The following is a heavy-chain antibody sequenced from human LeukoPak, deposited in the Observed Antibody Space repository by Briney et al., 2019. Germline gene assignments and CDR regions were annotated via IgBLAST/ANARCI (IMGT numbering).Heavy chain of an antibody. CDR1: GGSFSGYY. D-gene: IGHD3-22*01. CDR3: ARGDYYDSSVPISDY. Sequence: SETLSLTCAVYGGSFSGYYWSWIRQPPGKGLEWTGEINHSGSTNYNPSLKSRVTILVDTSKNQYSLKLRSVTAADTAVYYCARGDYYDSSVPISDYWGQGTLVTVSS. V-gene: IGHV4-34*01. CDR2: INHSGST. J-gene: IGHJ4*02.